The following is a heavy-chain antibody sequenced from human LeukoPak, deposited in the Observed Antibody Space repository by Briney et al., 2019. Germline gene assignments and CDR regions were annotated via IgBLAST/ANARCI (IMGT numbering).Heavy chain of an antibody. Sequence: SQTLSLTCAISGDSVSTNSAAWNWIRQSPSRGLEWLGGTYYRSEWYNDYALSVKSRISINPDTSKNQFSLQLNSVTPEDTAVYYCARSLLGATNWFDPWGQGTLVTVSS. CDR3: ARSLLGATNWFDP. J-gene: IGHJ5*02. V-gene: IGHV6-1*01. D-gene: IGHD1-26*01. CDR2: TYYRSEWYN. CDR1: GDSVSTNSAA.